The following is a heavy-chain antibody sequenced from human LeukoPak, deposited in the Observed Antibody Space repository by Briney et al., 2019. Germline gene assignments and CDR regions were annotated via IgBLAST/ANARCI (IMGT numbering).Heavy chain of an antibody. D-gene: IGHD3-9*01. CDR3: TYDILTGASSGYFDY. J-gene: IGHJ4*02. CDR2: IIPIFGTA. V-gene: IGHV1-69*05. CDR1: GGTFSSYA. Sequence: GASVKVSCKDSGGTFSSYAISWVRQAPGQGLEWMGGIIPIFGTANYAQKFQGRVTITTDESTSTAYMELSSLRSEDTAVYYCTYDILTGASSGYFDYWGQGTLVTVSS.